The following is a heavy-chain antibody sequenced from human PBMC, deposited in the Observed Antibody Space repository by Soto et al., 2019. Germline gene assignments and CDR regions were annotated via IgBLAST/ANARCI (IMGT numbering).Heavy chain of an antibody. CDR3: ARRYGYSFAY. Sequence: QVQLQESGPGLVKPSETLSLTCTVAGGSIRSYYWSWIRPPPGKGLEWLGYIYYSGSTNYNPSLKSRVTISVDTSKNQCSLKLSSVTAADTAVYYCARRYGYSFAYGGQGTLVTVSS. J-gene: IGHJ4*02. V-gene: IGHV4-59*08. CDR1: GGSIRSYY. D-gene: IGHD1-1*01. CDR2: IYYSGST.